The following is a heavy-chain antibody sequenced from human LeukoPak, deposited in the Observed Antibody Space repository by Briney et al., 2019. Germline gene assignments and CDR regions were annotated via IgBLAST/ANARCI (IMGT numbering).Heavy chain of an antibody. D-gene: IGHD5-24*01. CDR1: GFTFNNYA. J-gene: IGHJ4*02. CDR3: AKGAAIDH. V-gene: IGHV3-23*01. CDR2: VTGPADTT. Sequence: GGSLRLSCAASGFTFNNYAMNCVRQAPGKGLEWVAAVTGPADTTYYADSVKGRFTISRDSFKDTVYLQMNRLGPEDTALYYCAKGAAIDHWGQGTLVTVSS.